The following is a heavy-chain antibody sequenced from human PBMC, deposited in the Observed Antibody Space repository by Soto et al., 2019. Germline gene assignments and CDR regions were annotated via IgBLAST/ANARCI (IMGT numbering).Heavy chain of an antibody. J-gene: IGHJ6*02. CDR1: GFTFSSYS. CDR3: AREGYYDSSGYYYGYYYYGMDV. D-gene: IGHD3-22*01. CDR2: ISSSSSTI. Sequence: SLRLSCAASGFTFSSYSMNWVRQAPGKGLEWVSYISSSSSTIYYADSVKGRFTISRDNAKNSLYLQMNSLRDEDTAVYYCAREGYYDSSGYYYGYYYYGMDVWGQGTTVTVSS. V-gene: IGHV3-48*02.